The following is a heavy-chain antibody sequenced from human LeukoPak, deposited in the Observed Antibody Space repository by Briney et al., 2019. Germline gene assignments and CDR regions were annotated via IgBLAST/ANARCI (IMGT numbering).Heavy chain of an antibody. J-gene: IGHJ6*02. CDR1: AYTFTSYD. D-gene: IGHD6-19*01. Sequence: GASMKVSCKASAYTFTSYDIDWERPATGQWLEWVGWMNPNSGNTGDAQKFQGRVTMSRYTSISTAYMEMSSLRSEDTAVYYCARVQILYSSGWYYYYYGMDVWGQGTTVTVSS. V-gene: IGHV1-8*01. CDR3: ARVQILYSSGWYYYYYGMDV. CDR2: MNPNSGNT.